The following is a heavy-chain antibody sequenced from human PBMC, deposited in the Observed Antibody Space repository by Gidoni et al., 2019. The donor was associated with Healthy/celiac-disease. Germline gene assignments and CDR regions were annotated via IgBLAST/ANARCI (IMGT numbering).Heavy chain of an antibody. D-gene: IGHD6-19*01. Sequence: EVQLVESGGGLVQPGGSLRLYCAASGVTFSSYAMSWVRQAPGKGLEWVSAISGSGGSTYYADSVKGRFTISRDNSKNTLYLQMHSLRAEDTAVYYCAKERSDSSGWYGGIDYWGQGTLVTVSS. V-gene: IGHV3-23*04. CDR1: GVTFSSYA. CDR3: AKERSDSSGWYGGIDY. J-gene: IGHJ4*02. CDR2: ISGSGGST.